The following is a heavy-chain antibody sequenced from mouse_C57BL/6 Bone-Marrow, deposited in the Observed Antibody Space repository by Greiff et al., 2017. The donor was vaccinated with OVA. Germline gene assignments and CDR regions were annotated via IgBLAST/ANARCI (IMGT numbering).Heavy chain of an antibody. V-gene: IGHV14-4*01. J-gene: IGHJ2*01. CDR1: GFNIKDDY. CDR3: TTGIYYYGSSYEGY. CDR2: IDPENGDT. D-gene: IGHD1-1*01. Sequence: EVKLQQSGAELVRPGASVKLSCTASGFNIKDDYMHWVKQRPEQGLEWIGWIDPENGDTEYASKFQGKATITADTSSNTAYLQLSSLTSEDTAVYYCTTGIYYYGSSYEGYWGQGTTLTVSS.